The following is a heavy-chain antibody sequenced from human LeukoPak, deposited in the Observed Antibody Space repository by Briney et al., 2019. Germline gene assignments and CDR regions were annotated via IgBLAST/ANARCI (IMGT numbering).Heavy chain of an antibody. CDR3: ARRVEESRGFDY. V-gene: IGHV4-39*01. Sequence: PSETLSLTCTISGGSISSISFYWGWIRQPPGKGLEWIGSIYYTGSTYYNPSLKSRVTVSVDTSKNQFSLKLSSVTAADTTVYYCARRVEESRGFDYWGQGTLVTVSS. D-gene: IGHD5/OR15-5a*01. CDR1: GGSISSISFY. CDR2: IYYTGST. J-gene: IGHJ4*02.